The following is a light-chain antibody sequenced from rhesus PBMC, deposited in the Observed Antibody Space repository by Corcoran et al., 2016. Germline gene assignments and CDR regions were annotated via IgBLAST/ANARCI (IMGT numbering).Light chain of an antibody. CDR3: QQYYSDPLT. V-gene: IGKV1-46*01. CDR2: SAS. CDR1: QSFSSS. Sequence: DIQMTQSPSSLSASVGDTVTITCRASQSFSSSLAWYQQKAGKGPKLLVHSASSLESGVPSRLSGSKFGTEFTLTISSLQPEDIANYYCQQYYSDPLTFGGGTKVELK. J-gene: IGKJ4*01.